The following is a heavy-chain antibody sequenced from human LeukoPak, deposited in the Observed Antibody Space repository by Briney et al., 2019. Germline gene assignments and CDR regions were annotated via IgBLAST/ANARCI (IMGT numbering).Heavy chain of an antibody. J-gene: IGHJ6*02. V-gene: IGHV3-30-3*01. Sequence: GGSLRLSCAASGFTFSSYAMNWVRQAPGKGLEWVALISYDGSNKNYADSVKGRFTISRDNSKNTLYLQMNSLRAEDTAVYYCARRLSGDSRPDVYYYYYGMDVWGQGTTVTVSS. CDR1: GFTFSSYA. CDR3: ARRLSGDSRPDVYYYYYGMDV. CDR2: ISYDGSNK. D-gene: IGHD7-27*01.